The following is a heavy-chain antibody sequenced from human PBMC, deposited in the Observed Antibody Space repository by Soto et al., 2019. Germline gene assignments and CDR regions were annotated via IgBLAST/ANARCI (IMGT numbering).Heavy chain of an antibody. CDR2: IFSNDEK. J-gene: IGHJ6*03. CDR1: GFSLSNGKVG. D-gene: IGHD6-19*01. CDR3: ARILFGRSVAGGYFYMDV. V-gene: IGHV2-26*01. Sequence: HVTLKESGPVLVKPTETLTLTCTVSGFSLSNGKVGVSWIRQPPGKALEWLAHIFSNDEKSYRTSLKSRLTISEDTSKNQVVLTMTNVDPVDTATYYCARILFGRSVAGGYFYMDVWGKGTTGTVSS.